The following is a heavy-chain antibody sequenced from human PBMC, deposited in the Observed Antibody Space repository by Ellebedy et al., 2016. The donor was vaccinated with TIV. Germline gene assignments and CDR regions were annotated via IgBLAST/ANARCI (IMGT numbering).Heavy chain of an antibody. CDR2: IYPGDSVT. CDR1: GYSFTSYW. J-gene: IGHJ6*02. V-gene: IGHV5-51*01. D-gene: IGHD3-10*01. CDR3: VRTITYDYYGLDV. Sequence: GESLKISCKGSGYSFTSYWIGWVRQMPGKGLEWMGIIYPGDSVTIYSPSFQGQVTISADKSISTAYLQWSSLKASDTAMYYFVRTITYDYYGLDVWGQGTTVTVSS.